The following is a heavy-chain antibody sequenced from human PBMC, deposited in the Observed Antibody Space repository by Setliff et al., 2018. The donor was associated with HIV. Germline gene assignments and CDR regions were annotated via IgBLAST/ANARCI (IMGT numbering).Heavy chain of an antibody. Sequence: SETLSLTCTVSDSGTSYWSWIRQPAGKGLEWIGRVSSRGDTNYNPSLKSLFTMSVDTSKNQFYLKLTSVTASDSAVYYCARAAAGKTGPFDLWGQGSPVTVSS. CDR1: DSGTSY. J-gene: IGHJ4*02. D-gene: IGHD6-25*01. V-gene: IGHV4-4*07. CDR2: VSSRGDT. CDR3: ARAAAGKTGPFDL.